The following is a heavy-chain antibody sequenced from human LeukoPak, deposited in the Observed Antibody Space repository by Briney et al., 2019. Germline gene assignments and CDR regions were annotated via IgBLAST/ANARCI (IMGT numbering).Heavy chain of an antibody. CDR3: ARDLSVAGTFGFDP. J-gene: IGHJ5*02. D-gene: IGHD6-19*01. V-gene: IGHV1-18*01. Sequence: GASVKVSCKASGYTFTSHGISWVRQAPGQGLEWMGWISTYNGNTNYAQKLQGRVSMTTDTSTSTAYMDLRSLRSDDTAVYYCARDLSVAGTFGFDPWGQGTLVTVSS. CDR1: GYTFTSHG. CDR2: ISTYNGNT.